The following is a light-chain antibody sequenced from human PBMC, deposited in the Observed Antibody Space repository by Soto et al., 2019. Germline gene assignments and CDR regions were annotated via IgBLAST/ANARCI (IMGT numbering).Light chain of an antibody. CDR1: QSVSSNY. V-gene: IGKV3D-20*02. CDR2: GAS. Sequence: EIVLTTSPGTLSLSPGERATLSCRASQSVSSNYLAWYQQTPGQAPRLLIYGASNTATCIPDRFSGSGSGTDFTLTISRLEPEEFAVYFCVQRSTWPWTSGQGTKVEIK. J-gene: IGKJ1*01. CDR3: VQRSTWPWT.